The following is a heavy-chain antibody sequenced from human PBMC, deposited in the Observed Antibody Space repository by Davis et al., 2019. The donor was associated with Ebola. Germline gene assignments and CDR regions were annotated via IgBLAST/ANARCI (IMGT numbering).Heavy chain of an antibody. V-gene: IGHV1-2*02. J-gene: IGHJ4*02. CDR3: ARADSSGYYGHDY. CDR1: GYTFTGYY. CDR2: INPNSGGT. D-gene: IGHD3-22*01. Sequence: ASVKVSCKASGYTFTGYYMHWVRQAPGQGLEWMGWINPNSGGTNYAQKFQGRFTMTRDTSISTAYMELSRLRSDDTAVYYCARADSSGYYGHDYWGQGTLVTVSS.